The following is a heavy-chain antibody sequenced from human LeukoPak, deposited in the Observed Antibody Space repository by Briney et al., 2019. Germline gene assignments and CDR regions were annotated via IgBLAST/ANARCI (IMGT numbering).Heavy chain of an antibody. V-gene: IGHV3-30*02. CDR3: AKDLTTVTSGYYMDV. Sequence: GGSLRLSCAASGFTFSSYDMHWVRQAPGKGLEWVAFIRFDGSNKYYADSVKGRFTISRDNSKNTLYLQMNSLRAEDTAVYYCAKDLTTVTSGYYMDVWGKGTTVTISS. CDR2: IRFDGSNK. J-gene: IGHJ6*03. CDR1: GFTFSSYD. D-gene: IGHD4-11*01.